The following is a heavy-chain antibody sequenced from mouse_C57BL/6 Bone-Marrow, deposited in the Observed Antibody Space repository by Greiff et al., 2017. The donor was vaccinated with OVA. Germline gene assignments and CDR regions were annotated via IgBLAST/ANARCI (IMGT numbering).Heavy chain of an antibody. V-gene: IGHV1-81*01. J-gene: IGHJ1*03. Sequence: QVQLKESGAELARPGASVKLSCKASGYTFTSYGISWVKQRTGQGLEWIGEIYPRSGNTYYNEKFKGKATLTADKSSSTASMELRSLTSEDSAVYFCARYEYDEDWYFDVWGTGTTVTVSS. CDR3: ARYEYDEDWYFDV. CDR1: GYTFTSYG. D-gene: IGHD2-4*01. CDR2: IYPRSGNT.